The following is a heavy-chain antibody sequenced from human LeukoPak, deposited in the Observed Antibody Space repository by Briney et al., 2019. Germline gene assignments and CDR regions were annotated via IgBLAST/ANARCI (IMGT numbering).Heavy chain of an antibody. CDR3: AKTRDYDSSGYSTTPYFDY. Sequence: GGSLRLSCAASGFTFSSYAMSWVRQAPGKGLEWVSAISGSGGSTYYADSVKGRFTISRDNSKNTLYLQMNSLSAEDTAVYYCAKTRDYDSSGYSTTPYFDYWGQGTLVTVSP. CDR1: GFTFSSYA. D-gene: IGHD3-22*01. J-gene: IGHJ4*02. V-gene: IGHV3-23*01. CDR2: ISGSGGST.